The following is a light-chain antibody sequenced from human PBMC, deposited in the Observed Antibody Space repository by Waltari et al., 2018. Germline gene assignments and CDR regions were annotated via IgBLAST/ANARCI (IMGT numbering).Light chain of an antibody. CDR1: QSVLSSSNNRNY. V-gene: IGKV4-1*01. CDR3: QQCYTFPYT. J-gene: IGKJ2*01. Sequence: DIVLTQSPDSLAVSLGERATLQCRSSQSVLSSSNNRNYLGWYQQKPGPPPKLPISWASTREFGVPDRFSGSGSGTDFTLTISSLQAEDVALYYCQQCYTFPYTFGQGTKLELK. CDR2: WAS.